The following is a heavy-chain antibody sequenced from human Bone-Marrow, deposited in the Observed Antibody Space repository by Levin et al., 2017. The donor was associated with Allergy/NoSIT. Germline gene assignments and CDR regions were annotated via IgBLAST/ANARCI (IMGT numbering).Heavy chain of an antibody. CDR1: GGSVTSATYY. V-gene: IGHV4-39*01. CDR2: IYFSGLT. CDR3: ARRTDTGGWQHGATLDD. J-gene: IGHJ4*02. D-gene: IGHD6-19*01. Sequence: SETLSLTCIVSGGSVTSATYYWGWIRQPPGKGLEWLGSIYFSGLTHYNPSLKSRVAISVDTSKNQFSLRLRSVTAADTGVYFCARRTDTGGWQHGATLDDWGQGARVTVSS.